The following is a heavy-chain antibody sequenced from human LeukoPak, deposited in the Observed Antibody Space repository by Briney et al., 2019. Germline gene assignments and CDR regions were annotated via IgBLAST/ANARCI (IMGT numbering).Heavy chain of an antibody. D-gene: IGHD6-13*01. CDR1: GFTFSNCA. V-gene: IGHV3-64D*06. CDR3: VKDLYKGDTSSWYYFDY. Sequence: GGSLRLSCAASGFTFSNCAMHWVRQAPGKGPEYVSVISSYGDKTYYADSVEGRFTISRDNSKNTVSLQMSSLRAEDTAVYYCVKDLYKGDTSSWYYFDYWGQGTLVTVSS. J-gene: IGHJ4*02. CDR2: ISSYGDKT.